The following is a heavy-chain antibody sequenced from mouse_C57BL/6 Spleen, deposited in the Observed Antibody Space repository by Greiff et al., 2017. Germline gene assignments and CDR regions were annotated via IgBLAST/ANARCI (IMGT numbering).Heavy chain of an antibody. CDR2: IHPNSGST. CDR1: GYTFTSYW. V-gene: IGHV1-64*01. Sequence: VQLQQPGAELVKPGASVKLSCKASGYTFTSYWMHWVKQRPGQGLEWIGMIHPNSGSTNYNEKFKSKATLTVDKSSSTAYMQLSSLTSEDSSVYYCANSRDGYYGSFDYWGQGTTLTVSS. J-gene: IGHJ2*01. D-gene: IGHD2-3*01. CDR3: ANSRDGYYGSFDY.